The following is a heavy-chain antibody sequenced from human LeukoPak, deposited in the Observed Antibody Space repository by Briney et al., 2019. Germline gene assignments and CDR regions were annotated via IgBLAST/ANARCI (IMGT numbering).Heavy chain of an antibody. CDR3: ARALTTLHYYYYGMDV. J-gene: IGHJ6*02. CDR1: GGSISSGGYY. D-gene: IGHD4-17*01. CDR2: IYYSGST. Sequence: SQTLSLTCTVSGGSISSGGYYWSWIRQHPGKGLERIGYIYYSGSTYYNPSLKSRVTISVDTSKNQFSLKLSSVTAADTAVYYCARALTTLHYYYYGMDVWGQGTTVTVSS. V-gene: IGHV4-31*03.